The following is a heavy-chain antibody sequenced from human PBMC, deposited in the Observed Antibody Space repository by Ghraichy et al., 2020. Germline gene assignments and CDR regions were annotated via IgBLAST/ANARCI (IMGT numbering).Heavy chain of an antibody. CDR2: ISSSSSYI. J-gene: IGHJ4*02. Sequence: GESLNISCAASGFTLSSYSMNWVRQAPGKGLEWVSSISSSSSYIYYADSVKGRFTISRDNAKNSLYLQMNSLRAEDTAVYYCARDLRITIFGEDYWGQGTLVTVSS. CDR3: ARDLRITIFGEDY. D-gene: IGHD3-3*01. CDR1: GFTLSSYS. V-gene: IGHV3-21*01.